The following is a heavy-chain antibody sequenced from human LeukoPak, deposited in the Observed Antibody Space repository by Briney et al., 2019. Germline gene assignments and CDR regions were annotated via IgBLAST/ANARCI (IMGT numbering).Heavy chain of an antibody. CDR1: GYTLTELS. CDR3: ARDLRNYTFWSGYRYFDY. J-gene: IGHJ4*02. D-gene: IGHD3-3*01. Sequence: ASVKVSCKVSGYTLTELSMHWVRQAPGKGLEGMGGFDPEDGETIYAQKFQGRVTMTEDTSTDTAYMELSRLRSDDTAVYFCARDLRNYTFWSGYRYFDYWGQGTLVTVSS. V-gene: IGHV1-24*01. CDR2: FDPEDGET.